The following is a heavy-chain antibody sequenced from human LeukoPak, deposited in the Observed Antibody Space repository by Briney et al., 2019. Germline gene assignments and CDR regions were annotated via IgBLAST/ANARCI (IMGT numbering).Heavy chain of an antibody. CDR1: GFTFSTYW. J-gene: IGHJ4*02. V-gene: IGHV3-7*01. D-gene: IGHD6-13*01. CDR2: IKQDGSEK. CDR3: ARETHPAAAVDY. Sequence: GGSLRLSCAASGFTFSTYWMSWVRQAPGKGLEWVANIKQDGSEKYYADSVKGRFTISRDNAKNSLYLHMNSLRAEDTAVYFCARETHPAAAVDYWGQGTLVTVSS.